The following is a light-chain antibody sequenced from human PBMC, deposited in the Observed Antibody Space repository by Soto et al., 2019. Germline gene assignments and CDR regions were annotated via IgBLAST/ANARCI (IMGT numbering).Light chain of an antibody. V-gene: IGKV3-15*01. CDR1: QSVADN. CDR3: QQYNYWPIT. CDR2: GAS. J-gene: IGKJ5*01. Sequence: EIMMTQSPVTLSVSPGERATLSCRSSQSVADNLAWFQQKPGQGPRLLIYGASTRATGIPARFSGSGSETDFTLTVSSLRSEDSAVYYCQQYNYWPITFGQGTRLEIK.